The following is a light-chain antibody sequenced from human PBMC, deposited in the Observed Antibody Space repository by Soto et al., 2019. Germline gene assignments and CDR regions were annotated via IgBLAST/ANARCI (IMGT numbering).Light chain of an antibody. V-gene: IGKV1-5*03. Sequence: DIQMPQSPSTLSGSVGDRVTITCRASQTISSWLAWYQQKPGKAPKLLIYKASTLKSGVPSGFSGSGSGTEFTLTISSLQPDDFATYYCQHYNSYSEAFGQGT. CDR3: QHYNSYSEA. J-gene: IGKJ1*01. CDR2: KAS. CDR1: QTISSW.